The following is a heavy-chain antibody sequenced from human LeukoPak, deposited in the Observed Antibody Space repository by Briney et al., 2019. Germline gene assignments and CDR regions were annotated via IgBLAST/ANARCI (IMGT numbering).Heavy chain of an antibody. V-gene: IGHV3-53*01. D-gene: IGHD3-16*01. CDR2: LYSDGNT. CDR3: ARGVEPLAANTLAY. CDR1: GFTAITND. Sequence: GGSLRLSCAAPGFTAITNDMTWVRQAPGKGLGWGSALYSDGNTKYADSVQGRFTISRDNSKNTLYLEMNSLSPDDTAVYYCARGVEPLAANTLAYWGQGTLVTVSS. J-gene: IGHJ4*02.